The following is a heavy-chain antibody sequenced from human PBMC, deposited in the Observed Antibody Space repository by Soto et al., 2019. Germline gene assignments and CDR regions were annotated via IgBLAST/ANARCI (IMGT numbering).Heavy chain of an antibody. J-gene: IGHJ4*02. CDR3: AREDETAAGSNN. V-gene: IGHV4-34*01. D-gene: IGHD6-13*01. CDR2: INHSGRT. Sequence: QVQLQQWGAGLLKPSETLSLTCAVYGGSFSGYYWSWIRQPPGKGLEWIGEINHSGRTNYNPSLKRRVTISVDTSKNQFSLKLSSLTAADTAVYYCAREDETAAGSNNWGQGTLVTVSS. CDR1: GGSFSGYY.